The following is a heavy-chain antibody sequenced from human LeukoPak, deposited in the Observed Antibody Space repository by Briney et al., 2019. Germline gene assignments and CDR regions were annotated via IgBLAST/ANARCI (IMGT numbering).Heavy chain of an antibody. CDR2: IKQDGSEK. Sequence: PGGSLRLSCAASGFTFSSYWMSWVRQAPGKGLEWVANIKQDGSEKYYVDSVKGRFTISRDNAKNSLYLQMNSLRAEDTAVYYCARVVDIVVVPAAILDYWGQGTLVTVSS. CDR1: GFTFSSYW. D-gene: IGHD2-2*02. J-gene: IGHJ4*02. CDR3: ARVVDIVVVPAAILDY. V-gene: IGHV3-7*01.